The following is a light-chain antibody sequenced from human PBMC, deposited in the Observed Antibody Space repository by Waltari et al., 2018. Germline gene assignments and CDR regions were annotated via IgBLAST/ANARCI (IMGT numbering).Light chain of an antibody. CDR2: YKSDSDK. CDR1: SGFNVGSYR. J-gene: IGLJ2*01. CDR3: MIWHNNAVV. Sequence: QAVLTQLSSLPASPGASVTLTSTLRSGFNVGSYRLYLYHKKPGSPPQYLLRYKSDSDKHQDSRVPRRFSGSKDASANAGILLISGLQSEDEADYYCMIWHNNAVVFGGGTTLTVL. V-gene: IGLV5-45*03.